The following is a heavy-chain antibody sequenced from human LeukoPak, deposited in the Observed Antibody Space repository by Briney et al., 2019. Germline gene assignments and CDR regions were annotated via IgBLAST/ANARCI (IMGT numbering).Heavy chain of an antibody. CDR3: ARAASTYSSRLDY. D-gene: IGHD6-13*01. CDR2: ISYDGSNK. J-gene: IGHJ4*02. CDR1: GFTFSSYA. V-gene: IGHV3-30-3*01. Sequence: GGSLRLSCAASGFTFSSYAMHWVRQASGKGLEWVAVISYDGSNKYYADSVKGRFTISRDNSKNTLYLQMNSLRAEDTAVYYCARAASTYSSRLDYWGQGTLVTVSS.